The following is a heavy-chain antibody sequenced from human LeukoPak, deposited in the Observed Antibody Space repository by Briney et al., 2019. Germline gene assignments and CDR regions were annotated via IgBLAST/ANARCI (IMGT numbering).Heavy chain of an antibody. CDR1: RFSFSTSW. V-gene: IGHV3-15*01. CDR2: IKSKTDGGTS. Sequence: GGSLRLSCAASRFSFSTSWMSWVRQAPGKGLEWVGRIKSKTDGGTSDYAAPVTGRFTISRDDSKSTLYLEMNSLKTEDTGVYYCSTLWYGAWGQGTLVTVSS. D-gene: IGHD3-10*01. CDR3: STLWYGA. J-gene: IGHJ5*02.